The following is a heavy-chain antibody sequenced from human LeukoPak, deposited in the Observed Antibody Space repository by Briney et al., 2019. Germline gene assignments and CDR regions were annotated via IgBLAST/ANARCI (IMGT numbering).Heavy chain of an antibody. CDR3: ARRDNYDY. CDR1: GFTLSGNW. V-gene: IGHV3-74*01. Sequence: PGGSLRPSCAASGFTLSGNWMHWVRQAPGKGRVWVSRTNSDGSSTSYADSVKGRFTISRDNAKNTLYLQMNSLRAEDTAVYYCARRDNYDYWGQGTLVTVSS. CDR2: TNSDGSST. D-gene: IGHD2-15*01. J-gene: IGHJ4*02.